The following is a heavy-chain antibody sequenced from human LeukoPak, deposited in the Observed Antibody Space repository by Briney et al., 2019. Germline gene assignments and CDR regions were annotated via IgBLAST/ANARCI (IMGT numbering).Heavy chain of an antibody. CDR2: IIQDGSET. CDR3: ARGLYSSSPQY. V-gene: IGHV3-7*01. D-gene: IGHD6-13*01. Sequence: GGSLRLSCAASGFTFSSYWMHWVRQAPGKGLEWVASIIQDGSETNYVDSVKGRFTISRDNAKSSVFLQMNSLRVEDTAVYYCARGLYSSSPQYWGRGILVTVSS. J-gene: IGHJ4*02. CDR1: GFTFSSYW.